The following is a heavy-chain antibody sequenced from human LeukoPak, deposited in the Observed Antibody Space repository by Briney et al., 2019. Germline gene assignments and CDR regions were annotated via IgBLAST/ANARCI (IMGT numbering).Heavy chain of an antibody. D-gene: IGHD5-24*01. V-gene: IGHV4-39*01. Sequence: SETLSRTCTVSGGSISSSNHYWAWIRQPPGKGLEWIGSIYYSGSTYYNPSLRSRLTMSVDTSKNQFSLRLTSVTAADTAVYYCARLGDAYNLLLDYWGQGTLVTVSS. CDR3: ARLGDAYNLLLDY. CDR1: GGSISSSNHY. CDR2: IYYSGST. J-gene: IGHJ4*02.